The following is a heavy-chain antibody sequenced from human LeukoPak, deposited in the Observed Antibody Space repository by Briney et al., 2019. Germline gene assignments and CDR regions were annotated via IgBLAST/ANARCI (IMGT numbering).Heavy chain of an antibody. Sequence: GGSLRLSCVASGFTFSNYGMSWVRQAPGKGLEWVSAISGSGSSRYYADSVKGRFTISRDNAKNSLYLQMNSLRAEDTAVYYCAREILAPGKTHDYWGQGTLVTVSS. CDR2: ISGSGSSR. V-gene: IGHV3-23*01. CDR1: GFTFSNYG. J-gene: IGHJ4*02. CDR3: AREILAPGKTHDY.